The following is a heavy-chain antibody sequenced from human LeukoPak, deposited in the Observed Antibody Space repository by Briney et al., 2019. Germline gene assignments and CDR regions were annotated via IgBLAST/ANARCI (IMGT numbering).Heavy chain of an antibody. CDR1: GYTFDDYA. V-gene: IGHV3-43*02. J-gene: IGHJ3*02. CDR2: ISGDGGST. D-gene: IGHD3-10*01. Sequence: KPGGSLRLSCAASGYTFDDYAMHWVRQAPGKGLEWVSLISGDGGSTYYADSVKGRFTISRDNSKNSLYLQMNSLRTEDTALYYCAKDWELGGSGSYYNWGQGTMVTVSS. CDR3: AKDWELGGSGSYYN.